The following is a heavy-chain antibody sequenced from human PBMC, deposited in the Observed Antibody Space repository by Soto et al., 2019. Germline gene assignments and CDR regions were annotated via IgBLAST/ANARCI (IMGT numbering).Heavy chain of an antibody. V-gene: IGHV4-59*01. Sequence: PSETLSLTCTVSGGSISSYYWSWIRQPPGKGLEWIGYIYYSGSTNYNPSLKSRVTISVDTSKDQFSLKLSSVTAADTAVYYCARERRDAFDIWGQGTMVTVSS. J-gene: IGHJ3*02. CDR1: GGSISSYY. CDR3: ARERRDAFDI. CDR2: IYYSGST.